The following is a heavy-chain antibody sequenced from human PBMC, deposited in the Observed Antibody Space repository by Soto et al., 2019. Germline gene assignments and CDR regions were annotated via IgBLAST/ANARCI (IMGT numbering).Heavy chain of an antibody. J-gene: IGHJ4*02. D-gene: IGHD3-22*01. CDR3: ARVYYYDSSGYLEYVLDY. CDR1: GGSIISYY. Sequence: SETLSLTCTVSGGSIISYYWSWIRQPPGKGLEWIGYIYYSGSTNYNPSLKSRVTISVDTSKNQFSLKLSSVTAADTAVYYCARVYYYDSSGYLEYVLDYWGQGTLVTVSS. V-gene: IGHV4-59*01. CDR2: IYYSGST.